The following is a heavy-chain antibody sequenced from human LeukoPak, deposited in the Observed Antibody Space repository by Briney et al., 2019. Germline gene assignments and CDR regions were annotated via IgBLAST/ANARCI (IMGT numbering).Heavy chain of an antibody. D-gene: IGHD3-16*02. CDR3: ARFALGFGGVIVRSFDY. CDR1: GYSISSGYY. J-gene: IGHJ4*02. V-gene: IGHV4-38-2*01. Sequence: SETLSLTCAVSGYSISSGYYWGWIRQPPGKGLGWIGSIYHSGSTYYNPSLKSRVTISVGTSKNQFSLKLSSVTAADTAVYYCARFALGFGGVIVRSFDYWGQGTLVTVSS. CDR2: IYHSGST.